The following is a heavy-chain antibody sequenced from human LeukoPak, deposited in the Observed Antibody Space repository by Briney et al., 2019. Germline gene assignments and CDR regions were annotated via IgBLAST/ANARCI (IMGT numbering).Heavy chain of an antibody. J-gene: IGHJ4*02. V-gene: IGHV1-18*01. CDR3: ARGERIAVAGTGPPFDY. Sequence: ASVRVSCKASGYTFSSYGISWVRQAPGQGLEWMGWISAYNGNTNYAQKLQGRVTMTTDTSTSTAYMELRSLRSDDTAVYYCARGERIAVAGTGPPFDYWGQGTLVTVSS. CDR1: GYTFSSYG. CDR2: ISAYNGNT. D-gene: IGHD6-19*01.